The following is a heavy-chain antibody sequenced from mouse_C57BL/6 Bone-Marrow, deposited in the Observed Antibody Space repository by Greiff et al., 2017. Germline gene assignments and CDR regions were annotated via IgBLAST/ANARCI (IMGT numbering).Heavy chain of an antibody. V-gene: IGHV1-81*01. Sequence: QVQLKQSGAELARPGASVKLSCKASGYTFTSYGISWVKQRTGQGLEWIGEIYPRSGNTYYNEKFKGKATLTADKSSSTAYMELRRLTSEDSAVXFCAREAGWLLPFDYWGQGTTLTVSS. D-gene: IGHD2-3*01. CDR1: GYTFTSYG. CDR3: AREAGWLLPFDY. CDR2: IYPRSGNT. J-gene: IGHJ2*01.